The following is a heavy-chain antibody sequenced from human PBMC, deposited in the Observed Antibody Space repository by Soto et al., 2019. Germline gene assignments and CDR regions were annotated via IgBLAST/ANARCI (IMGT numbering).Heavy chain of an antibody. J-gene: IGHJ4*02. D-gene: IGHD2-2*01. CDR1: GGSITTGGSY. CDR2: IYYSGST. CDR3: ARAIVVVPAAIKGGIDY. V-gene: IGHV4-30-4*01. Sequence: SETLSLTCTVSGGSITTGGSYWSWIRQPPGKGLEWIGYIYYSGSTYYNPSLKSRVTISVDTSKNQFSLKLSSVTAADTAVYYCARAIVVVPAAIKGGIDYWGQGTLVTVSS.